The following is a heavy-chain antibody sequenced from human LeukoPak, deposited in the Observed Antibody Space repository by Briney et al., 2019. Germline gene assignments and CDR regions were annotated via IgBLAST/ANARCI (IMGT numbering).Heavy chain of an antibody. CDR3: ARQGYTVSYYFLDY. J-gene: IGHJ4*02. CDR1: GGSVRSYW. Sequence: SETLSLTCDVSGGSVRSYWWGWVRQPAGKGLEWLGRIYSTGSTRFDPSLKSRLTLSIDTSTNQFSLKLTSVTAADTAVYFCARQGYTVSYYFLDYWSQGTLVTVSS. V-gene: IGHV4-4*07. CDR2: IYSTGST. D-gene: IGHD1-26*01.